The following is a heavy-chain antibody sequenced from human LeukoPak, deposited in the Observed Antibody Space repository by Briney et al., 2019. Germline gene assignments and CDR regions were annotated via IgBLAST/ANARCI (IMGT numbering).Heavy chain of an antibody. D-gene: IGHD5-18*01. Sequence: SETLSLTCAVYGGSFSGYYWSWIRQPPGKGLEWIGEINHSGSTNYNPSLKSRVTISVDTSKNQFSLTLSSVTAADTAVYYCALYSYGPNYFDYWGQGTLVTVSS. CDR2: INHSGST. CDR1: GGSFSGYY. V-gene: IGHV4-34*01. J-gene: IGHJ4*02. CDR3: ALYSYGPNYFDY.